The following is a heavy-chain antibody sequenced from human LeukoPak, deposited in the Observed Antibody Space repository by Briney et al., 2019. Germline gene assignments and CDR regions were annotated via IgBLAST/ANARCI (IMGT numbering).Heavy chain of an antibody. V-gene: IGHV3-23*01. CDR2: ISGSGGST. D-gene: IGHD6-19*01. CDR3: AKVQGYSSGWYSSDRVPYYFDY. Sequence: PGGSLRLSCAASGFTFSSYAMSWVRQAPGKGLEWVSAISGSGGSTYYADSVKGRFTISRDNSKNTLYLQMNSLRAEDTAVYYCAKVQGYSSGWYSSDRVPYYFDYWGQGTLVTVSS. J-gene: IGHJ4*02. CDR1: GFTFSSYA.